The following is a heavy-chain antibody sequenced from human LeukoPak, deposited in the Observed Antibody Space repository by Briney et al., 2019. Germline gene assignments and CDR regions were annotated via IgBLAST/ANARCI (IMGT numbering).Heavy chain of an antibody. Sequence: SETLSLTCTVSGGSIGSYYWSWIRQPAGKGLEWIGRIYTSGGTNYNPSLKSRVTMSVDTSKNQFSLKLSSVTAADTAVYYCASQDYDILTGYSPGSAFDIWGQGTMVTVSS. D-gene: IGHD3-9*01. CDR1: GGSIGSYY. CDR2: IYTSGGT. J-gene: IGHJ3*02. CDR3: ASQDYDILTGYSPGSAFDI. V-gene: IGHV4-4*07.